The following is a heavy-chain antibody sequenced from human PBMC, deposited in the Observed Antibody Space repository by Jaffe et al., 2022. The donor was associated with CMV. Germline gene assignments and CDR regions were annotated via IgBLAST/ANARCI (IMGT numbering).Heavy chain of an antibody. CDR1: GFTFSSYW. Sequence: EVQLVESGGGLVQPGGSLRLSCAASGFTFSSYWMSWVRQAPGKGLEWVANIKQDGSEKYYVDSVKGRFTISRDNAKNSLYLQMNSLRAEDTAVYYCARDDWWLRLSVYYYYMDVWGKGTTVTVSS. CDR3: ARDDWWLRLSVYYYYMDV. CDR2: IKQDGSEK. J-gene: IGHJ6*03. V-gene: IGHV3-7*03. D-gene: IGHD5-12*01.